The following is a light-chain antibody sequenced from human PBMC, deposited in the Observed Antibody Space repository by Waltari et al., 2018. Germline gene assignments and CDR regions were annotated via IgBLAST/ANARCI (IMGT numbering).Light chain of an antibody. CDR3: SSYTSSSPPFL. CDR1: SSYVGGFSY. CDR2: DVS. V-gene: IGLV2-14*03. J-gene: IGLJ1*01. Sequence: QSALTQPASVSGSPGQSITISCTGTSSYVGGFSYVSWYQQHPGKAPKLMIYDVSNRPSGFSTRFSGSKSGKTASLPISGLQAEDEADYYCSSYTSSSPPFLFGTGTKVTVL.